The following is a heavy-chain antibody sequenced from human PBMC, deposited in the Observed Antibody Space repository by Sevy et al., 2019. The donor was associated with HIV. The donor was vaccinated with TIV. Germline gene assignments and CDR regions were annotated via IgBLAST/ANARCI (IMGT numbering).Heavy chain of an antibody. Sequence: ASVKVSCKASGYTFTDYYMHWVRQAPGQGLEWMGWINPDSGDTIYAQKFQGWVTRTRDTSIITAYMELTRLNSDDTAVYFCATAGTNGYNYFDYWGQGTLVTVSS. CDR1: GYTFTDYY. CDR2: INPDSGDT. D-gene: IGHD1-1*01. J-gene: IGHJ4*02. V-gene: IGHV1-2*04. CDR3: ATAGTNGYNYFDY.